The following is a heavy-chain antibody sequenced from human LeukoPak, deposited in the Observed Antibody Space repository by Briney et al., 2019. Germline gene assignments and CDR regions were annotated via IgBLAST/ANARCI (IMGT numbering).Heavy chain of an antibody. V-gene: IGHV3-74*01. Sequence: GGSLRLSCAASGFTFSSYWMHWVRQAPGKGLVWVSRINSDGSSTSYADSVKGRFTISRDNAKNTLYLQMNSLRAEDTAVYYCAKATYGYSSPFEYWGQGTLVTVSS. CDR1: GFTFSSYW. CDR3: AKATYGYSSPFEY. D-gene: IGHD5-18*01. J-gene: IGHJ4*02. CDR2: INSDGSST.